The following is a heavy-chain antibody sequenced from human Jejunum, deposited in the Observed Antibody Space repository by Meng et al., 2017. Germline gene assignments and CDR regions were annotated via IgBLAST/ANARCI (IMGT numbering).Heavy chain of an antibody. CDR1: GGSVSSGNYY. Sequence: QGPLQEPGPGLVRPSETLSLTCTVSGGSVSSGNYYWSWIRQPPGKGLEWIGYIYYSGSTNYNPSLKSRVTISVDTSKNQFSLKLSSVTAADTAVYYCARGGFFEAAAANLINSWGQGTLVTVSS. CDR3: ARGGFFEAAAANLINS. J-gene: IGHJ4*02. CDR2: IYYSGST. V-gene: IGHV4-61*01. D-gene: IGHD6-13*01.